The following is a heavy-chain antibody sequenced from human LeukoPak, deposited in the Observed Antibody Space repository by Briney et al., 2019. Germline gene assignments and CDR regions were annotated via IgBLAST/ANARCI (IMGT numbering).Heavy chain of an antibody. CDR3: ARSECSGGNRYSLFDH. V-gene: IGHV3-30-3*01. CDR1: GFTFRTYA. J-gene: IGHJ4*02. CDR2: ISYDGSTS. D-gene: IGHD2-15*01. Sequence: GRSLRLSCAASGFTFRTYAMHWVRQAPGKGLEWVALISYDGSTSFYADSVKGRFTLSRDNSKNTLYLQMISLRPEDTGLYYCARSECSGGNRYSLFDHWGQGTLVTVSS.